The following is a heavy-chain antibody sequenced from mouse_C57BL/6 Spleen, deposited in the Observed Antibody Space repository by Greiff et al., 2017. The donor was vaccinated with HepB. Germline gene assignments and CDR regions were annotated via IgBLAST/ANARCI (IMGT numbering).Heavy chain of an antibody. J-gene: IGHJ4*01. CDR2: IYPGDGDT. D-gene: IGHD1-1*01. V-gene: IGHV1-82*01. CDR1: GYAFSSSW. CDR3: AREDYYGGSYDYYAMDY. Sequence: QVQLQQSGPELVKPGASVKISCKASGYAFSSSWMNWVKQRPGKGLEWIGRIYPGDGDTNYNGKFKGKATLTADKSSSTAYMQLSSLTSEDSAVYFCAREDYYGGSYDYYAMDYWGQGTSVTVSS.